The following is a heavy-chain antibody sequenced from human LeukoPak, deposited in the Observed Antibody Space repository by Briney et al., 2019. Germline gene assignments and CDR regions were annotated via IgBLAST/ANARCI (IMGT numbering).Heavy chain of an antibody. Sequence: GGSLRLSCAASGFIFSSYEMNWVRQAPGKGLEWVSYISSSGSTIYYADSVKGRFTISRDNAKNSLYLQTNSLRAEDTAVYYCARGGYYYYYMDVWGKGTTVTVSS. V-gene: IGHV3-48*03. CDR2: ISSSGSTI. CDR1: GFIFSSYE. CDR3: ARGGYYYYYMDV. D-gene: IGHD3-16*01. J-gene: IGHJ6*03.